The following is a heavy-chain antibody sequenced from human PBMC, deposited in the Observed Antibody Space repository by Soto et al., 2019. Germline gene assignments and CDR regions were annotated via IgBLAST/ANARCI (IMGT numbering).Heavy chain of an antibody. CDR2: TSYDGNNE. CDR1: GFTFSNYA. D-gene: IGHD3-22*01. Sequence: GGTLRLSCAASGFTFSNYAMHWVRQAQGKGLEWVAMTSYDGNNEYYTDSVKGRFTIPRDNSKNTLYLQMNSLRAEDTAVYYCAKDYYDSSGHFDYWGQGTLVTVSS. CDR3: AKDYYDSSGHFDY. J-gene: IGHJ4*02. V-gene: IGHV3-30*18.